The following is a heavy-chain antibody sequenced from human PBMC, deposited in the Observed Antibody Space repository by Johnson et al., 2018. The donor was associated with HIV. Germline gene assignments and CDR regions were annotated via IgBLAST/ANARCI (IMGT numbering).Heavy chain of an antibody. J-gene: IGHJ3*02. CDR2: ISDSGDNT. V-gene: IGHV3-23*04. D-gene: IGHD2-15*01. Sequence: VPLVESAGGLLQPGGSLRLSCAASGFTFTTSAMSWVRQAPGQGLEWVSAISDSGDNTYYADSVRGRFTLSRDNSKNTLYLQMNSLRAEDSAVYYCATDIVVVLAVTGTGAAFDIWGQGTMVTVSS. CDR3: ATDIVVVLAVTGTGAAFDI. CDR1: GFTFTTSA.